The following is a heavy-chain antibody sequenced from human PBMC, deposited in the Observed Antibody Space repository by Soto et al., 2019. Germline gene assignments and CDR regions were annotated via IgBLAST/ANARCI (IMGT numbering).Heavy chain of an antibody. Sequence: QITLNESGPTLVKPTQILTLTCTFSGFSLSTTGVGVGWIRQPPGKALEWLGFIYWDDDKRYSPSLKSRLTISKDTSKSLVVLIMTNMDPIDTATYYCPHRLGQSGSNWDSGAFDIWGQGTMVTVSS. CDR2: IYWDDDK. J-gene: IGHJ3*02. CDR1: GFSLSTTGVG. V-gene: IGHV2-5*02. CDR3: PHRLGQSGSNWDSGAFDI. D-gene: IGHD6-13*01.